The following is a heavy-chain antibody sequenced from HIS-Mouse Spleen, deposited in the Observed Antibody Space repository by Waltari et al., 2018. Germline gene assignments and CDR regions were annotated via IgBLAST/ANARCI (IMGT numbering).Heavy chain of an antibody. V-gene: IGHV3-30*18. CDR2: ISYDGSNK. CDR3: AKDRGSPLYFDY. Sequence: VQLVESGGGLVKPGGSLRLSCAASGFPFSNACRRGFRQAPGKGLEWVAVISYDGSNKYYADSVKGRFTISRDNSKNTLYLQMNSLRAEDTAVYYCAKDRGSPLYFDYWGQGTLVTVSS. J-gene: IGHJ4*02. CDR1: GFPFSNAC. D-gene: IGHD1-26*01.